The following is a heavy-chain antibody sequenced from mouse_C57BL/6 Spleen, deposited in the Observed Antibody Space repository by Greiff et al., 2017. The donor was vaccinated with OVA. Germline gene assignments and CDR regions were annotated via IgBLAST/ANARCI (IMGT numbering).Heavy chain of an antibody. CDR1: GYSITSGYY. CDR2: ISYDGSN. Sequence: EVKLVESGPGLVKPSQSLSLTCSVTGYSITSGYYWNWIRQFPGNKLEWMGYISYDGSNNYNPSLKNRISITRDTSKNQFFLKLNSVTTEDTATYYCARAFKGYFDVWGTGTTVTVSS. V-gene: IGHV3-6*01. CDR3: ARAFKGYFDV. J-gene: IGHJ1*03.